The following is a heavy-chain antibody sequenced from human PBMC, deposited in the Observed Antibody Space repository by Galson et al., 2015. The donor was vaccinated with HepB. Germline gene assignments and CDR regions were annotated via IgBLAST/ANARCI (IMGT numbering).Heavy chain of an antibody. D-gene: IGHD3-22*01. CDR2: SYPGDSDT. V-gene: IGHV5-51*03. CDR3: ARCYYDSRGGPFDI. CDR1: GYTFTSYW. Sequence: QSGAEVKEPGESLKISCTASGYTFTSYWIGWVRQTPGNGLEWMGISYPGDSDTRYSPSFQGQVTISADKSITTAYLQWNSLKASDTAMYYCARCYYDSRGGPFDIWGQGTMVTVSS. J-gene: IGHJ3*02.